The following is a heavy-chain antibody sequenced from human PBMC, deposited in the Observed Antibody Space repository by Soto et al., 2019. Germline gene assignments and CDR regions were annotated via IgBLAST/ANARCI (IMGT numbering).Heavy chain of an antibody. Sequence: EAQLLESGGGLAHQGGSLTLSCAASGVTFSSDAMTWVRQAPGKGLEWLSTISNSGGTTHYADSVKGRFTVSRENFKSTLYLLMNSLRPADTAVYYCAKLRRGTNGTEGFDPWGQGTLVTVSS. J-gene: IGHJ5*02. CDR1: GVTFSSDA. D-gene: IGHD2-8*01. CDR2: ISNSGGTT. V-gene: IGHV3-23*01. CDR3: AKLRRGTNGTEGFDP.